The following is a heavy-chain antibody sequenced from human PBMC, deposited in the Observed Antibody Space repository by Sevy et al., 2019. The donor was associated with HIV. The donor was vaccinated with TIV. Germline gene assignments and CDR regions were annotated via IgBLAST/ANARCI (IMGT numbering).Heavy chain of an antibody. Sequence: GSLRLSCAASGFTFSNAWMSWVRQAPGKGLEWVGRIKSKTDGGTTDYAAPGKGRFTISRDDSKNTLYLQMNSLKTEDTAVYYCTTDLVWFGVSAYWGQGTLVTVSS. CDR1: GFTFSNAW. D-gene: IGHD3-10*01. CDR3: TTDLVWFGVSAY. V-gene: IGHV3-15*01. CDR2: IKSKTDGGTT. J-gene: IGHJ4*02.